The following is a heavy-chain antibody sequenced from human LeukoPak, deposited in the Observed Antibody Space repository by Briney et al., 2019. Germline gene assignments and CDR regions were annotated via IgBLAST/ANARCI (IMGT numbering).Heavy chain of an antibody. CDR2: INSNSGGT. CDR3: TRGDRNEKFDY. V-gene: IGHV1-2*06. Sequence: ASVKVSCKASGYTFTSYAMNWVRQAPGQGFEWMGRINSNSGGTNFAQKFQGRVTMTGDTSISTAYMELSRLKSDDTAVYYCTRGDRNEKFDYWGQGTLVTVSS. CDR1: GYTFTSYA. D-gene: IGHD1-14*01. J-gene: IGHJ4*02.